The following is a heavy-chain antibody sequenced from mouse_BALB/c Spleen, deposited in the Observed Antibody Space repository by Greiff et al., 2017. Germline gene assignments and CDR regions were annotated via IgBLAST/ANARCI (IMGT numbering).Heavy chain of an antibody. V-gene: IGHV10-1*02. J-gene: IGHJ2*01. Sequence: EVKLVESGGGLVQPKGSLKLSCAASGFTFNTYAMNWVRQAPGKGLEWVARIRSKSNNYATYYADSVKDRFTISRDDSQSMLYLQMNNLKTEDTAMYYCVRQDYDFDYWGQGTTLTVSS. CDR3: VRQDYDFDY. D-gene: IGHD2-4*01. CDR1: GFTFNTYA. CDR2: IRSKSNNYAT.